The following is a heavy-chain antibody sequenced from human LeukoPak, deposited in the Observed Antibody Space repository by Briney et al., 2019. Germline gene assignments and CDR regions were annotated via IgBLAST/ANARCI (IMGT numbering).Heavy chain of an antibody. J-gene: IGHJ4*02. CDR2: INRSGST. V-gene: IGHV4-34*01. Sequence: SETLSLTCAVYGGSFSGYYWSWIRQPPGKGLEWIGEINRSGSTNYNPSLKSRVTISVDTSKNQFSLKLGSVTAADTAVYYCARPGVGATSFDYWGQGTLVTVSS. D-gene: IGHD1-26*01. CDR1: GGSFSGYY. CDR3: ARPGVGATSFDY.